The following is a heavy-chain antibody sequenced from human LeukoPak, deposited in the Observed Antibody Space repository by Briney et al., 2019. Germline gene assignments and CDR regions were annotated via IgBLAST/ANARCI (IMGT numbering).Heavy chain of an antibody. Sequence: EASVKVSCKASGYTFTSYGISWVRQAPGQGLEWMGWINPNSGGTNYAQKLQGRVTMTRDTSISTAYMELSRLRSDDTAVYYCARVADGGIVVVPAAIRSPAFDIWGQGTMVTVSS. CDR2: INPNSGGT. V-gene: IGHV1-2*02. J-gene: IGHJ3*02. CDR3: ARVADGGIVVVPAAIRSPAFDI. CDR1: GYTFTSYG. D-gene: IGHD2-2*01.